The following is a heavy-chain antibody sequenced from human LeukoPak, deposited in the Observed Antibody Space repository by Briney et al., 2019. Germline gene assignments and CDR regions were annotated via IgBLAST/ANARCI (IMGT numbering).Heavy chain of an antibody. CDR3: ATVAGTDWFDP. CDR2: IYTSGST. Sequence: PSETLSLTCTVSGGSISSGSYYWNWIRQPAGKGLEWIGRIYTSGSTNYNPSLKSRVTISVDTSKNQFSLKLSSVTAADTAVYYCATVAGTDWFDPWGQGTLVTVSS. V-gene: IGHV4-61*02. J-gene: IGHJ5*02. D-gene: IGHD6-19*01. CDR1: GGSISSGSYY.